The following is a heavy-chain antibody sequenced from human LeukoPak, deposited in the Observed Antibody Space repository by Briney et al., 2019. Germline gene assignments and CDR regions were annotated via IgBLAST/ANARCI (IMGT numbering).Heavy chain of an antibody. CDR3: ARDLATTDN. J-gene: IGHJ4*02. CDR1: GFTFDDYG. V-gene: IGHV3-20*04. Sequence: GGSLRLSCVASGFTFDDYGMSWVRQAPEKGLEWVSGFNWSGVRTGYADSLKGRFTISRDNVKNTLYLQMNSLRAEDTALYYCARDLATTDNWGQGTLVTVSS. CDR2: FNWSGVRT. D-gene: IGHD1/OR15-1a*01.